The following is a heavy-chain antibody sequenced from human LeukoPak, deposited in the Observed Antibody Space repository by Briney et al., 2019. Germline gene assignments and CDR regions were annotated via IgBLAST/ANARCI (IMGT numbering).Heavy chain of an antibody. Sequence: SETLSLTCAVYGGSFSGYYWSWIRQPPGKGLEWIGEINHSGSTNYNPSLKSRVTISVDTSKNQFSLKLSSVTAADTAVYYCARVLGIRLDYWGQGTLVTVSS. CDR3: ARVLGIRLDY. J-gene: IGHJ4*02. D-gene: IGHD5-18*01. CDR1: GGSFSGYY. CDR2: INHSGST. V-gene: IGHV4-34*01.